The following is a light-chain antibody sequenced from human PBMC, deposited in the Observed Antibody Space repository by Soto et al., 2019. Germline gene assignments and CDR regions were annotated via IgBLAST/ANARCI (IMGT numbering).Light chain of an antibody. CDR2: EVT. CDR1: SNDVGGYNF. V-gene: IGLV2-14*01. Sequence: QSALTQPASVSGSPGQSITISCTGSSNDVGGYNFVSWYQQHPGKAPKLLIYEVTNRPSGLSDRFSGSRSANTASLSLSGLHAEDEADDYCASYSSTNSLIFGGGTKLTVL. J-gene: IGLJ2*01. CDR3: ASYSSTNSLI.